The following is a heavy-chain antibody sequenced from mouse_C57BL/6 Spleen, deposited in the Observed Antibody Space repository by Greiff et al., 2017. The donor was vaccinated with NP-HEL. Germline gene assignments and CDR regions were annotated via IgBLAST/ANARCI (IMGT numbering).Heavy chain of an antibody. CDR2: IDPNSGGT. CDR1: GYTFTSYW. V-gene: IGHV1-72*01. CDR3: ARARYYGSITGDYYAMDY. D-gene: IGHD1-1*01. Sequence: QVQLQQPGAELVKPGASVKLSCKASGYTFTSYWMHWVKQRPGRGLEWIGRIDPNSGGTKYNEKFKSKATLTVDKPSSTAYMQLSSLTSEDSAVYYCARARYYGSITGDYYAMDYWGQGTSVTVSS. J-gene: IGHJ4*01.